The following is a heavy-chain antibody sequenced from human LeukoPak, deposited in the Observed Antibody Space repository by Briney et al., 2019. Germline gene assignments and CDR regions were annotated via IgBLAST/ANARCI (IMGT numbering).Heavy chain of an antibody. J-gene: IGHJ4*02. V-gene: IGHV3-11*04. D-gene: IGHD3-22*01. CDR1: GFTFSDYY. CDR2: ISRTGSPI. CDR3: AKDRYYDSSGYLEG. Sequence: GGSLRLSCAASGFTFSDYYMAWIRQAPGKGLEWVSYISRTGSPIYHADSVKGRITISRDNAKNSLYLQMNSLRAEDTAVYYCAKDRYYDSSGYLEGWGQGTLVTVSS.